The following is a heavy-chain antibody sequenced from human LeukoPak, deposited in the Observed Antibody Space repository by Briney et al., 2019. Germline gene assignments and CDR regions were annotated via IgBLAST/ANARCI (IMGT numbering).Heavy chain of an antibody. CDR1: GGSISSYY. CDR2: IYYSGST. D-gene: IGHD6-13*01. Sequence: SETLSLTCTVSGGSISSYYWSWVRQPPGKGLEWIGDIYYSGSTNYNHSLKSRVTISVDKSKNQFSLTMSSVTPADTAVYYCAIDIPVGSSWYFDYWVQGTLVTVSS. V-gene: IGHV4-59*01. CDR3: AIDIPVGSSWYFDY. J-gene: IGHJ4*02.